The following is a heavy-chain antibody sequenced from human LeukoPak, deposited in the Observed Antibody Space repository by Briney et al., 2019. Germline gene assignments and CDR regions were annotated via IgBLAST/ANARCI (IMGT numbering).Heavy chain of an antibody. J-gene: IGHJ4*02. V-gene: IGHV3-66*01. CDR2: IYSGGST. CDR3: ARVRYSGYDTDFDY. D-gene: IGHD5-12*01. CDR1: GFTVSSNY. Sequence: PGGSLRLSCAASGFTVSSNYMSWVRQAPGKGLEWVSVIYSGGSTYYADSVKGRFTISRDNSKNTLYLQMNSLRAEDTAVYYCARVRYSGYDTDFDYWGQGTLVTVSS.